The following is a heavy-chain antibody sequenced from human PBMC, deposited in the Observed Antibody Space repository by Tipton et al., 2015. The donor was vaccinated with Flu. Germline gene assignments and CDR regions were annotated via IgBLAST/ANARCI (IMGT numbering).Heavy chain of an antibody. CDR1: GFTFSDFG. CDR2: ISYDGSNE. Sequence: QVQLVQSGGGVVQPGRSLRLSCRASGFTFSDFGMHWVRQTPGKGLECVAVISYDGSNEFYADSVNGRFTISRDNFENTLYLQMNSLRVEDTAVYYCAKDQNPFGGAPASDSWGQGTLVTVSS. J-gene: IGHJ4*02. CDR3: AKDQNPFGGAPASDS. V-gene: IGHV3-30*18. D-gene: IGHD3-16*01.